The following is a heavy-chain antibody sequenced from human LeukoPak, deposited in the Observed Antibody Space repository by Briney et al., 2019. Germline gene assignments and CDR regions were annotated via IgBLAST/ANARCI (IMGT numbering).Heavy chain of an antibody. CDR3: AKKRVITTPDAIDWYFDL. J-gene: IGHJ2*01. V-gene: IGHV3-23*01. Sequence: GGSLRLSCAASGFTFSSHAMSWVRQAPGKGLEWVSAISGSGGSTYYADSVKGRFTISRDNAENTLFLQINNLGAEDTAVYYCAKKRVITTPDAIDWYFDLWGRGTLVTVSS. D-gene: IGHD3-10*01. CDR2: ISGSGGST. CDR1: GFTFSSHA.